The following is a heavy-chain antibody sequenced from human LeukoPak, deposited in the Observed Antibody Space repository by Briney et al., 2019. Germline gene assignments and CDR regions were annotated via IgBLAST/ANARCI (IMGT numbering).Heavy chain of an antibody. D-gene: IGHD4/OR15-4a*01. J-gene: IGHJ4*02. CDR1: GGSISSSSYY. Sequence: SETLSLTCTVSGGSISSSSYYWGWIRQPPGKGLEWIGSIYYSGSTYYNPSLKSRVTISVDTSKNQFSLKLNSVTASDTAVYYCARGGATGARTRGAFVPLFDNWGQGSLVTVSS. V-gene: IGHV4-39*07. CDR2: IYYSGST. CDR3: ARGGATGARTRGAFVPLFDN.